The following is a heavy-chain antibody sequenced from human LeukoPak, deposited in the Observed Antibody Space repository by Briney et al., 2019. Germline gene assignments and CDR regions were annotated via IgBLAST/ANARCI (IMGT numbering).Heavy chain of an antibody. CDR1: GYTFTSYY. D-gene: IGHD2-2*01. CDR2: INPSGGST. CDR3: ARDSLVVVVPAATNYYYYGMDV. J-gene: IGHJ6*02. Sequence: ASVKVSCKASGYTFTSYYMHWVRQAPGQGLEWMGIINPSGGSTSYAQKFQGRVTMTRDTSTSTVYMELSSLRSEDTAVYYCARDSLVVVVPAATNYYYYGMDVWGQGTTVTVSS. V-gene: IGHV1-46*01.